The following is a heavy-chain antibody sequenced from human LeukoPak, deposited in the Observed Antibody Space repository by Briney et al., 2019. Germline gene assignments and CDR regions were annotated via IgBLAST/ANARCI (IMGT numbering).Heavy chain of an antibody. Sequence: SETLSLTCAVYGGSFSGYYWSWIRQPPGKGLEWIGEINHSGSTNYNPSLKSRVTISVDTSKNQFSLKLSSVTAADTAVYYCARGRGSIDYWGQGTLVTVSS. CDR1: GGSFSGYY. CDR3: ARGRGSIDY. J-gene: IGHJ4*02. V-gene: IGHV4-34*01. D-gene: IGHD3-10*01. CDR2: INHSGST.